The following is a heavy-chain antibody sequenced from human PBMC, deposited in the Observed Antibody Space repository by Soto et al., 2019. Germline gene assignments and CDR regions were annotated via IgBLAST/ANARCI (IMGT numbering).Heavy chain of an antibody. J-gene: IGHJ6*02. V-gene: IGHV3-53*01. Sequence: GGSLRLSCAASGFTVSSNYMNWVRQAPGKGLEWVSILYRDESTYSADSVKGRFTISRDNSKNTLYLQMNSLRTDDSAVYYCARGLLVNHYSPSMDVWGQGTTVTXSS. D-gene: IGHD2-15*01. CDR2: LYRDEST. CDR1: GFTVSSNY. CDR3: ARGLLVNHYSPSMDV.